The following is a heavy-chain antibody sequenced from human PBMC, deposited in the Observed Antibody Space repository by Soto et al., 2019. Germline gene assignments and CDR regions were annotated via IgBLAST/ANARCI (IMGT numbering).Heavy chain of an antibody. CDR2: INPNSGGT. V-gene: IGHV1-2*02. D-gene: IGHD6-19*01. J-gene: IGHJ4*02. CDR3: ARVRAVAGPGRAMDY. Sequence: ASVKVSCKASGYTFTGYYMHWVRQAPGQGLEWMGWINPNSGGTNYAQKFQGRVTMTRDTSISTAYMELSRLRSDDTAVYYCARVRAVAGPGRAMDYWGQGTLVTVSS. CDR1: GYTFTGYY.